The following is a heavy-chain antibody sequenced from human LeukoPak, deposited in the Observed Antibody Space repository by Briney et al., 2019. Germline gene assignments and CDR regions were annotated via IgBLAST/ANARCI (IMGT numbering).Heavy chain of an antibody. V-gene: IGHV3-23*01. Sequence: GGSLRLSCAVSGFTFGSYAMNWVRQTPGKGLQWVSAIGGTGGGTIYADPVKGRFTISRDNSKNTVYLQMNSLRVEDAAIYYCVKGRIATPGYAEKFLYWGQGTRVTVSS. CDR1: GFTFGSYA. CDR2: IGGTGGGT. J-gene: IGHJ1*01. D-gene: IGHD6-13*01. CDR3: VKGRIATPGYAEKFLY.